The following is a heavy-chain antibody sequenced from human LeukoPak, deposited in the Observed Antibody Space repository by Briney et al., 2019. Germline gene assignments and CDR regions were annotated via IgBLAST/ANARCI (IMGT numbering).Heavy chain of an antibody. J-gene: IGHJ3*02. CDR3: AREGAAGDHDAFDI. D-gene: IGHD6-13*01. Sequence: ASVTVSCTASGYTFTCYYMHWVRQAPGQGLEWMGWINPNSGGTNYAQKFQGRVTMTRDTSISTAYMELSRLRSDDTAVYYCAREGAAGDHDAFDIWGQGTMVTVSS. CDR2: INPNSGGT. V-gene: IGHV1-2*02. CDR1: GYTFTCYY.